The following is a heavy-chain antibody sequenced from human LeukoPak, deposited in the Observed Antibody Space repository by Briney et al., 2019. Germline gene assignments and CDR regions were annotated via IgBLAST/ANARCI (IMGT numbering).Heavy chain of an antibody. V-gene: IGHV1-18*04. J-gene: IGHJ4*02. CDR2: IRPSNGDI. Sequence: ASVTVSCKASGYIFTNYDISWVRQAPGQGLDWMGWIRPSNGDIKYAQKFQGRVTLTTETSTNTAHMELRSLRSGDTAVYFCARDAVAVDFDYWGQGTLVTVSS. D-gene: IGHD6-19*01. CDR3: ARDAVAVDFDY. CDR1: GYIFTNYD.